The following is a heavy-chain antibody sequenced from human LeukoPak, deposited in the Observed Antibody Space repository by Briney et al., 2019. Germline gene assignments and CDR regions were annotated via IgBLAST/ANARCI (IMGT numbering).Heavy chain of an antibody. V-gene: IGHV3-30*18. D-gene: IGHD3-3*01. J-gene: IGHJ5*02. CDR3: AKDGVPYDFWSGYYRRETPPPSPNWFDP. CDR2: ISYDGSNK. CDR1: GFTFSSYG. Sequence: GGSLRLSCAASGFTFSSYGMHWVRQAPGKGLEWVAVISYDGSNKYYADSVKGRFTISRDNSKNTLYLQMNSLRAEDTAVYYCAKDGVPYDFWSGYYRRETPPPSPNWFDPWGQGTLVTVSS.